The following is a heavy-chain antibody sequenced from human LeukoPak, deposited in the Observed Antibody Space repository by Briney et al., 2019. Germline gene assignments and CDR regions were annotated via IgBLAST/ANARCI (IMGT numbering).Heavy chain of an antibody. Sequence: SEALSLTCTVSGGSISSGGYYWSWIRQHLGKSLEWIGYIYYSGSTYYNPSLKSRVTISVDTSKNQFSLKLSSVTAADTAVYYCARNDSSGILDYWGQGTLVTVSS. V-gene: IGHV4-31*03. D-gene: IGHD3-22*01. CDR3: ARNDSSGILDY. CDR1: GGSISSGGYY. CDR2: IYYSGST. J-gene: IGHJ4*02.